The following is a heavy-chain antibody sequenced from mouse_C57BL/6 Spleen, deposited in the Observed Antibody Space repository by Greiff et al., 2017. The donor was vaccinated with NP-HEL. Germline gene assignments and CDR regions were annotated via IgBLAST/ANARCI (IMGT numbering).Heavy chain of an antibody. V-gene: IGHV1-55*01. CDR3: ARSYYGDWYFDV. J-gene: IGHJ1*03. D-gene: IGHD1-1*01. CDR1: GYTLTSYW. CDR2: IYPGSGST. Sequence: QVQLQQPGAELVKPGASVKMSCKASGYTLTSYWITWVKQRPGQGLEWIGDIYPGSGSTNYNEKFKSKATLTVDTSSSTAYMQLSSLTSEDSAVYYCARSYYGDWYFDVWGTGTTVTVSS.